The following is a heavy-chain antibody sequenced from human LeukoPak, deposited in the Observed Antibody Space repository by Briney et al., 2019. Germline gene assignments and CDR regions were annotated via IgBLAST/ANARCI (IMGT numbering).Heavy chain of an antibody. CDR1: GFTFSTYG. J-gene: IGHJ4*02. CDR2: ISYDGSNK. Sequence: GGSLRLSCAASGFTFSTYGMHWVRQAPGKGLEWVAVISYDGSNKYYADSVKGRFTISRDNSKNTLYLQMNSLRAEDTAVYYCARGPSGYHNTGGQGTLVTVSS. D-gene: IGHD5-12*01. V-gene: IGHV3-30*03. CDR3: ARGPSGYHNT.